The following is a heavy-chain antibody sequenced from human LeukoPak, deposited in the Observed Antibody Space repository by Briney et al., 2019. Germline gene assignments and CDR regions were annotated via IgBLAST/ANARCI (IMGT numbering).Heavy chain of an antibody. J-gene: IGHJ2*01. D-gene: IGHD3-22*01. Sequence: GGSLRLSCAASGFTFSSYSMNWVRQAPGQGLEWVSAISGSGGSTYYADSVKGRFTISRDNSKNTLYLQMNSLRAEDTAVYYCAKGGPMNWYFDLWGRGTLVTVSS. CDR2: ISGSGGST. CDR3: AKGGPMNWYFDL. CDR1: GFTFSSYS. V-gene: IGHV3-23*01.